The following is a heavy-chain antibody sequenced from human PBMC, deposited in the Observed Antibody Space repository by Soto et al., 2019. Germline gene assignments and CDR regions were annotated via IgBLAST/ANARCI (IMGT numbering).Heavy chain of an antibody. CDR2: ISGSGGST. J-gene: IGHJ4*02. CDR1: GFTFSSYA. CDR3: AVYYYDSSGYYPNDY. Sequence: PGGSLRLSCAASGFTFSSYAMSWVRQAPGKGLEWVSAISGSGGSTYYADSVKGRFTISRDNSKNTLYLQMNSLRAEDTAVYYCAVYYYDSSGYYPNDYWGQGTLVTVSS. V-gene: IGHV3-23*01. D-gene: IGHD3-22*01.